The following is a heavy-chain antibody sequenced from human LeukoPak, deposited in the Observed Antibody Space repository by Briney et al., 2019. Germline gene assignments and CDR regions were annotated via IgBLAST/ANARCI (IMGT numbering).Heavy chain of an antibody. CDR1: GGSISSYY. V-gene: IGHV4-59*08. D-gene: IGHD3-22*01. CDR3: WRHPYDHRPYGMDV. Sequence: SETLSLTCTVSGGSISSYYWSWIRQPPGKGLEWIGYIYYSGSTNYNPSLKSRVTTSADKTKNRFPLHVGSVTAADTTHQYSWRHPYDHRPYGMDVWGQGTTVTVSS. J-gene: IGHJ6*02. CDR2: IYYSGST.